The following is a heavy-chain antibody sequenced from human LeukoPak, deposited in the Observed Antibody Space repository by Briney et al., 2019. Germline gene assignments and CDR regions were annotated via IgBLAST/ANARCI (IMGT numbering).Heavy chain of an antibody. J-gene: IGHJ5*02. CDR2: IYPGDSDP. CDR3: ARLMKTYYYDSSGLNWFDP. D-gene: IGHD3-22*01. CDR1: GYSFTSFW. V-gene: IGHV5-51*01. Sequence: GESLKISCKGSGYSFTSFWIGWVRQMPGKGLEWMGIIYPGDSDPTYSPSFQGQITISADKSINTAYLQWSSLKASDTAIYYCARLMKTYYYDSSGLNWFDPWGQGTLVTVSS.